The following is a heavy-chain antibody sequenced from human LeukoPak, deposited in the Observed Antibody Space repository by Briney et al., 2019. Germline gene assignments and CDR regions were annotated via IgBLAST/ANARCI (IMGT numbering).Heavy chain of an antibody. J-gene: IGHJ4*02. V-gene: IGHV3-30-3*01. CDR2: ISYDGSNK. CDR3: ARDPLTIIVVVTRALDY. CDR1: GFTFSSYA. D-gene: IGHD3-22*01. Sequence: GGSLRLSCAASGFTFSSYAMHWVRQAPGKGLEWVAVISYDGSNKYYADSVKGRFTISRDNPKNTLYLQMNSLRAEDTAVYYCARDPLTIIVVVTRALDYWGQGTLVTVSS.